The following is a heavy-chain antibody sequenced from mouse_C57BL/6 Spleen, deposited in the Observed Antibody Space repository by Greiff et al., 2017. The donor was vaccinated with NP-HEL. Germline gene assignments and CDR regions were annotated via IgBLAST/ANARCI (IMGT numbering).Heavy chain of an antibody. Sequence: EVQLVESEGGLVQPGSSMKLSCTASGFTFSDYYMAWVRQVPEKGLEWVANINYDGSSTYYLDSLKSRFIISRDNAKNILYLQMSSLKSEDTATYYCARALIYDGYYSYFDYWGQGTTLTVSS. CDR3: ARALIYDGYYSYFDY. D-gene: IGHD2-3*01. CDR1: GFTFSDYY. V-gene: IGHV5-16*01. J-gene: IGHJ2*01. CDR2: INYDGSST.